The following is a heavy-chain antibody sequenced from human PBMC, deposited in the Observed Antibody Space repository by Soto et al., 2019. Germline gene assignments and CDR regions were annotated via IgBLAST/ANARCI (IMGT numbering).Heavy chain of an antibody. CDR2: VAGNVSNR. CDR3: AGDYLRLNSLNGNYYSYGMDV. CDR1: GISFTTYA. D-gene: IGHD4-17*01. J-gene: IGHJ6*02. Sequence: GSLRLSCAASGISFTTYAMTWVRQAPGKGPEWVSTVAGNVSNRHYADFVKGRFTISRDNSKNTLSLQMNSLRAEDTAVYYCAGDYLRLNSLNGNYYSYGMDVWGQGTAVTVSS. V-gene: IGHV3-23*01.